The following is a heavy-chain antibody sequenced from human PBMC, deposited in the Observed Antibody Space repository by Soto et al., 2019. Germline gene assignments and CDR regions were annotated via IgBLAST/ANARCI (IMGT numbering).Heavy chain of an antibody. D-gene: IGHD2-2*02. CDR2: ISSSGSPI. Sequence: LRLSCVASGFTFSSHEMNWVRQAPGKGLEWVSYISSSGSPIDYADSVRGRFTISRDNAKNSVILQMNSLRVEDTAVYYCVRSWGVYCSSTRCYSPWLDPWGQGTLVTVSS. CDR1: GFTFSSHE. J-gene: IGHJ5*02. CDR3: VRSWGVYCSSTRCYSPWLDP. V-gene: IGHV3-48*03.